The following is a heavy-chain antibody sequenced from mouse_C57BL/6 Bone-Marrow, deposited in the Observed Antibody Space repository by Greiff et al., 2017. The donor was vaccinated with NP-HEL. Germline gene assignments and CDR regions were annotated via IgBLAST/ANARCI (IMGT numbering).Heavy chain of an antibody. Sequence: QVQLQQSGAELVKPGASVKISCKASGYAFSSYWMNWVKQRPGKGLEWIGQIYPGDGDTNYNGKFKGKATLTADTSSSTAYMQLSSLTSEDSAVYFCARGGEIYYGNYDWFAYWGQGTLVTGSA. D-gene: IGHD2-1*01. J-gene: IGHJ3*01. CDR2: IYPGDGDT. V-gene: IGHV1-80*01. CDR1: GYAFSSYW. CDR3: ARGGEIYYGNYDWFAY.